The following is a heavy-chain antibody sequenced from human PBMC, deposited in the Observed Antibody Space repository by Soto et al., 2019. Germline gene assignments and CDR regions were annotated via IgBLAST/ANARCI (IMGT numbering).Heavy chain of an antibody. CDR2: LYWDDDN. CDR3: AHGSGWLFDY. V-gene: IGHV2-5*02. Sequence: QITLKESGPTLVKPTQTLTLTCTFSGFSLSTRDVGVGWIRQPPGKALEWLALLYWDDDNRYNPSLRRRLTLTKDTSKSQVVLTMTNMDPVDTATYYCAHGSGWLFDYWGPGTLVTVSS. D-gene: IGHD6-19*01. J-gene: IGHJ4*02. CDR1: GFSLSTRDVG.